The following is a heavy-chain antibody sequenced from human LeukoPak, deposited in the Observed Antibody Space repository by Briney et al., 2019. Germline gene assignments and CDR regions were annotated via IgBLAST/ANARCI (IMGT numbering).Heavy chain of an antibody. V-gene: IGHV1-69*01. CDR3: ARDSLSDDYVWGSYRYIWFDP. D-gene: IGHD3-16*02. CDR2: IIPIFGTA. CDR1: GGTFSSYA. Sequence: SVKVSCKASGGTFSSYAISWVRRAPGQGIEWRGGIIPIFGTANYAQKFQGRVTITADESTSTAYMELSSLRSEDTAVYYCARDSLSDDYVWGSYRYIWFDPWGQGTLVTVSS. J-gene: IGHJ5*02.